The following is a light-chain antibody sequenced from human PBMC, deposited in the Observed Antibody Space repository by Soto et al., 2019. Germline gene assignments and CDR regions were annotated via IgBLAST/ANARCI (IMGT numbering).Light chain of an antibody. CDR2: APS. CDR1: QGISSA. CDR3: QQFNSYPT. V-gene: IGKV1-13*02. J-gene: IGKJ2*01. Sequence: AIQLTQSPSSLSASVGDRVTITCRASQGISSALAWYQHKPGKGPKLLIYAPSSWVSGVPSRFSGSGSGSDFTLTITSMLSEDFATYECQQFNSYPTFGQGTKLEIK.